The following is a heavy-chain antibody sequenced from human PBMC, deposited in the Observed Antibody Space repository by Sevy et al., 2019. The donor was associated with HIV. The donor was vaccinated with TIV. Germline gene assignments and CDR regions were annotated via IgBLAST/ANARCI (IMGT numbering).Heavy chain of an antibody. D-gene: IGHD6-13*01. CDR3: AKGIAGIAAAGIQEYYYYYYGMDV. CDR2: ISWDGGST. Sequence: GGSLGLSCAASGFTFDDYTMHWVRQAPGKGLEWVSLISWDGGSTYYADSVKGRFTISRDNSKNSLYLQMNSLRTEDTALYYCAKGIAGIAAAGIQEYYYYYYGMDVWGQGTTVTVSS. J-gene: IGHJ6*02. CDR1: GFTFDDYT. V-gene: IGHV3-43*01.